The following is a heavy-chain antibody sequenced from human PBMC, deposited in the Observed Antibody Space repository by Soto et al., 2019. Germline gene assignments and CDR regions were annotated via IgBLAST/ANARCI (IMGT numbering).Heavy chain of an antibody. CDR2: IIPIFGTA. J-gene: IGHJ5*02. CDR1: GGTFSSYA. D-gene: IGHD6-19*01. Sequence: QVQLVQSGAEVKKPGSSVKVSCKASGGTFSSYAIGWVRQAPGQGLEWMGGIIPIFGTANYAQKFQGRVTITADESSSTAYMELSTLRSEDTAVYYCARDAVAVAGTVWFDPWGQGTLVTVSS. CDR3: ARDAVAVAGTVWFDP. V-gene: IGHV1-69*01.